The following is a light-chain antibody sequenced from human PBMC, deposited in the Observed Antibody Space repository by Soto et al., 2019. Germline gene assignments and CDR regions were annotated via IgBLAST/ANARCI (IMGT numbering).Light chain of an antibody. J-gene: IGLJ2*01. CDR2: DVS. V-gene: IGLV2-14*01. CDR3: SSYTSSSTS. Sequence: QSALTQPASVSGSPGQSITISRTGTSSDVGGYNYVSWYQQHPGKAPKLMIYDVSNRPSGVSNRFSGSKSGNTASLTISGLQAEDEADYYCSSYTSSSTSFGGGTKVTVL. CDR1: SSDVGGYNY.